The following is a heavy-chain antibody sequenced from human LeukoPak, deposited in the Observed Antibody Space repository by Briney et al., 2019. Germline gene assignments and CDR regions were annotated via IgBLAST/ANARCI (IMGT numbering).Heavy chain of an antibody. J-gene: IGHJ5*02. CDR1: GGSISSYY. CDR2: INHSGST. D-gene: IGHD5-18*01. V-gene: IGHV4-34*01. CDR3: ARRGGYSYGYYERGINWFDP. Sequence: PSETLSLTCTVSGGSISSYYWSWIRQPPGKGLEWIGEINHSGSTNYNPSLKSRVTISVDTSKNQFSLKLSSVTAADTAVYYCARRGGYSYGYYERGINWFDPWGQGTLVTVSS.